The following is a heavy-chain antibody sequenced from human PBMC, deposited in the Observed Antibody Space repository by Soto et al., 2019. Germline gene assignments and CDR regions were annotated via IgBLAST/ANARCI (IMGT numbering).Heavy chain of an antibody. CDR2: ISSSSSYI. CDR1: GFTFSNHS. J-gene: IGHJ4*02. CDR3: ARGQDITIFGVVHYDY. V-gene: IGHV3-21*01. Sequence: GGPLRLSWAASGFTFSNHSMNWIRQAPGKGLEWVSSISSSSSYIYYADSVKGRFTISRDNAKNSLYLQMNSLRAEDTAVYYCARGQDITIFGVVHYDYWGQGTLVTVSS. D-gene: IGHD3-3*01.